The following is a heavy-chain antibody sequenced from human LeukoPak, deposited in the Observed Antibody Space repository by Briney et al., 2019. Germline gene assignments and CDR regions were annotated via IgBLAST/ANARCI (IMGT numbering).Heavy chain of an antibody. V-gene: IGHV3-21*04. J-gene: IGHJ4*02. D-gene: IGHD6-13*01. Sequence: GGSLRLSCAASGFTFSSYSLNWVRQAPGKGLEWVSSISSGSTWIYYADSLKGRFTISRDNAKNSLYLQMNSLRAEDTAVYYCAKMGGAAAGTFSDYWGQGTLVTVSS. CDR1: GFTFSSYS. CDR3: AKMGGAAAGTFSDY. CDR2: ISSGSTWI.